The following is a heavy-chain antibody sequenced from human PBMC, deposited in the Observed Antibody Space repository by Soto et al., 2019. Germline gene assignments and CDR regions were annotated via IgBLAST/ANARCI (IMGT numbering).Heavy chain of an antibody. D-gene: IGHD2-15*01. CDR2: IYYSGSA. CDR3: GSVSRGVVFDY. CDR1: GGSISSSDYY. V-gene: IGHV4-39*01. Sequence: QLQLQESGPGLVKPSETLSLTCTVSGGSISSSDYYWGWIRQPPGKGLEWIGNIYYSGSASYNPSHKGGAPFPETTSKTRVPRRWPLGPPEARGVYFGGSVSRGVVFDYGAREP. J-gene: IGHJ4*02.